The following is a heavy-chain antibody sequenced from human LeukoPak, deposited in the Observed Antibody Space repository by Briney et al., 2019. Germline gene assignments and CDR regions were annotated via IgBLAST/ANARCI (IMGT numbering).Heavy chain of an antibody. D-gene: IGHD5-24*01. Sequence: PGGSLRLSCAASRFAFSNYAMHWVRQAPGKGLEWVALISDDGSIKYYADSVKGRFTISRDNSKNTLYMQMNSLRAEDTAVYYCTTIVETATLDALDIWGQGTMVTVSS. V-gene: IGHV3-30*04. CDR3: TTIVETATLDALDI. CDR1: RFAFSNYA. CDR2: ISDDGSIK. J-gene: IGHJ3*02.